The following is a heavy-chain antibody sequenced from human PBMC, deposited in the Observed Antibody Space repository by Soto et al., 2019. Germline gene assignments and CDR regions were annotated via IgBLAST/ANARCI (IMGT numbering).Heavy chain of an antibody. Sequence: EVQLVESGGGLVQPGGSLRLSCAASGLTVSDNYMSWVRQAPGKGLEWVSVIYSAGSTYYADSVKGRFTISRDNSKNTVYLQMNSLRAEDTAVYYCARNPEAPGGGEYWGRGTLVSVSS. V-gene: IGHV3-66*01. J-gene: IGHJ4*02. D-gene: IGHD2-15*01. CDR2: IYSAGST. CDR3: ARNPEAPGGGEY. CDR1: GLTVSDNY.